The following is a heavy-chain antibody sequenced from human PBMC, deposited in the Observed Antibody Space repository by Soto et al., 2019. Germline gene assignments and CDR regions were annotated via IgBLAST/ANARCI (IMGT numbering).Heavy chain of an antibody. D-gene: IGHD6-19*01. V-gene: IGHV1-69*13. CDR3: ARRSNSGGWYGVKVADPWADGMDV. J-gene: IGHJ6*02. CDR1: GGTFSSYA. Sequence: SVKVSCKASGGTFSSYAISWVRQAPGQGLEWMGGIIPIFGTANYAQKFQGRVTITADESTSTAYMELSSLRSEDTAVYYCARRSNSGGWYGVKVADPWADGMDVWGQGTTVTVSS. CDR2: IIPIFGTA.